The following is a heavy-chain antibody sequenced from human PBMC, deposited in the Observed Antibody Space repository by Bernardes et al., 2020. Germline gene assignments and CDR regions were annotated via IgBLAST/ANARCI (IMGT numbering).Heavy chain of an antibody. J-gene: IGHJ6*02. V-gene: IGHV3-33*01. Sequence: GGSLRLSCAASGFTFSSYGMHWVRQAPGKGLEWVAVIWYDGSNKYYADSVKGRFTISRDNSKNTLYLQMNSLRAEDTAVYYCARDISHRETSAQYDYIWGSESSPFYYYYGMDVWGQGTTVTVSS. CDR1: GFTFSSYG. D-gene: IGHD3-16*01. CDR2: IWYDGSNK. CDR3: ARDISHRETSAQYDYIWGSESSPFYYYYGMDV.